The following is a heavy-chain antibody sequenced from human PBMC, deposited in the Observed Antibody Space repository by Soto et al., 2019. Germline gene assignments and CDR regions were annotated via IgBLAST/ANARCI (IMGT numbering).Heavy chain of an antibody. CDR2: MAHDGSNQ. J-gene: IGHJ4*02. Sequence: GGSLRLSCAASGFTFSSYGMQWVRQSPGEGLEWVAIMAHDGSNQYYGDSVKGRFTISRDNSKNTLYLQMDSLRPEDMAVYYCARSSGGSSYYPPDYWGQGTLVTVSS. CDR3: ARSSGGSSYYPPDY. D-gene: IGHD2-15*01. V-gene: IGHV3-30*03. CDR1: GFTFSSYG.